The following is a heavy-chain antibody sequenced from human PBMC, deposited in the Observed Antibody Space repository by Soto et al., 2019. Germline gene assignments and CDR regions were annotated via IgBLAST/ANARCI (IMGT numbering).Heavy chain of an antibody. D-gene: IGHD1-26*01. Sequence: EVQLVESGGGLVQPGGSLRLSCAASGFTFTSYWMHWVRQAPGMGLMWVSRINSAGTTTTYADSVKGRFTISRDNAKNTLYLQMNSLRAADTAVYYCARVATGSYNWFDPWGRGALVTVSS. J-gene: IGHJ5*02. V-gene: IGHV3-74*03. CDR2: INSAGTTT. CDR1: GFTFTSYW. CDR3: ARVATGSYNWFDP.